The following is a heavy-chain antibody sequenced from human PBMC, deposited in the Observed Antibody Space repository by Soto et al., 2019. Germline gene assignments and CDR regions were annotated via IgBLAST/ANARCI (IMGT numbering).Heavy chain of an antibody. CDR1: GFTFSSYS. CDR3: ARDGSSTICYVGGFDY. CDR2: ISSSSSYI. V-gene: IGHV3-21*01. Sequence: EVQLVESGGGLVKPGGSLRLSCAASGFTFSSYSMNWVRQAPGKGLEWVSSISSSSSYIYYADSVKGRFTISRDNAKNSLYLQMNSLRAEDTAVYYCARDGSSTICYVGGFDYWGQGTLVIVSS. D-gene: IGHD2-2*01. J-gene: IGHJ4*02.